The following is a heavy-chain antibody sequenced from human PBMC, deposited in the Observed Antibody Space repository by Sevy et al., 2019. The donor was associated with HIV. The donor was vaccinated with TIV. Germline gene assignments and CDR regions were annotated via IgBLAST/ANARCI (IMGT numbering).Heavy chain of an antibody. CDR3: AKSFPRHGTGWEFDY. V-gene: IGHV3-23*01. Sequence: GGSLRLSCAASGFTFNNYAMNWVRQAPGKGLEWVSAISATGGSTYYSDSLKGQFTISRDNSNNTLFLQMNSLRAEDTALYYCAKSFPRHGTGWEFDYWGHGTLVTVSS. CDR1: GFTFNNYA. D-gene: IGHD6-19*01. CDR2: ISATGGST. J-gene: IGHJ4*01.